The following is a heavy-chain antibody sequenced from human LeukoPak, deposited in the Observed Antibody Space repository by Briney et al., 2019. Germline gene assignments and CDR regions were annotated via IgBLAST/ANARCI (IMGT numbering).Heavy chain of an antibody. CDR2: INPSGGST. Sequence: GASVKVSCKASGYTFTGYYMHWVRQAPGQGLEWMGIINPSGGSTSYAQKFQGRVTMTRDTSTSTVYMELSSLRSEDTAVYYCATYSSRERDYWGQGTLVTVSS. CDR1: GYTFTGYY. D-gene: IGHD3-22*01. J-gene: IGHJ4*02. V-gene: IGHV1-46*01. CDR3: ATYSSRERDY.